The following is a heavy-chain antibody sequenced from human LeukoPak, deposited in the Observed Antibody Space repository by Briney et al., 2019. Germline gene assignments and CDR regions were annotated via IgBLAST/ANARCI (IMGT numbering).Heavy chain of an antibody. Sequence: SETLSLTCTVSGGSISSYYWSWIRQPPGKGLEWIGYIYYSGSTNYNPSLKSRVTISVDTSKNQFALKLSSVTAADTAVYYCAREAPPYSSSWYTWFDPWGQGTLVTVSS. CDR1: GGSISSYY. CDR3: AREAPPYSSSWYTWFDP. J-gene: IGHJ5*02. D-gene: IGHD6-13*01. V-gene: IGHV4-59*01. CDR2: IYYSGST.